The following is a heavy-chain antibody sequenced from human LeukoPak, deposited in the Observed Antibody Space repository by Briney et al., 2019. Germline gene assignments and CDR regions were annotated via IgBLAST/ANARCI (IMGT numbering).Heavy chain of an antibody. V-gene: IGHV3-23*01. CDR1: GFTFSNYA. Sequence: GGSLRLSCAASGFTFSNYAMNWVRQAPGKGLEWVSAISGSGDTTYYADSVEDRFTISRDNSKSTLYLQMSSLRAEDTALYYCAKGSNSIAAAQYDDFDVWGQGTMVTVSS. CDR2: ISGSGDTT. J-gene: IGHJ3*01. D-gene: IGHD6-13*01. CDR3: AKGSNSIAAAQYDDFDV.